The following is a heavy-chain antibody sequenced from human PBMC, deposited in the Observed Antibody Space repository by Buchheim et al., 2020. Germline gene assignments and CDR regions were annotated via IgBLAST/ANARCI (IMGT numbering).Heavy chain of an antibody. CDR1: GGSFSGYY. Sequence: QVQLQQWGAGLLKPSETLSLTCAVYGGSFSGYYWSWIRQPPGKGLEWIGEINHSGSTNYNPSLKSRVTISVDTSKNQFPLKLSSVTAADTAVYYCASSASIAARLGYWGQGTL. CDR2: INHSGST. D-gene: IGHD6-6*01. V-gene: IGHV4-34*01. CDR3: ASSASIAARLGY. J-gene: IGHJ4*02.